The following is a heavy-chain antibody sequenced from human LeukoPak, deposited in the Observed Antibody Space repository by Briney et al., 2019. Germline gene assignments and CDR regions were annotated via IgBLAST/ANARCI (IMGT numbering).Heavy chain of an antibody. V-gene: IGHV3-30-3*01. CDR3: AREQGPNAFDI. CDR2: ISYDGSNK. J-gene: IGHJ3*02. Sequence: GGSLRLSCAASGFTFISYAMHWVRQAPGKGLEWVAVISYDGSNKYYADSVKGRFTISRDNSKNTLYLQMNSLRAEDTAVYYCAREQGPNAFDIWGQGTMVTVSS. CDR1: GFTFISYA.